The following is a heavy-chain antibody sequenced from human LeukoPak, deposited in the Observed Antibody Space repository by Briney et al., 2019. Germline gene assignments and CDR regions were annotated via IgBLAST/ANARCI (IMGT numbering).Heavy chain of an antibody. V-gene: IGHV3-74*01. CDR2: INSDGSST. CDR3: ARDRGGRAAPAANFDY. J-gene: IGHJ4*02. Sequence: GGSLRLSCAASGFAFSSYWMHWVRQAPGKGLVWVSRINSDGSSTSYADSVKGRFTISRDNAKNTLYLQMNSLRAEDTAVYYCARDRGGRAAPAANFDYWGQGTLVTVSS. D-gene: IGHD2-2*01. CDR1: GFAFSSYW.